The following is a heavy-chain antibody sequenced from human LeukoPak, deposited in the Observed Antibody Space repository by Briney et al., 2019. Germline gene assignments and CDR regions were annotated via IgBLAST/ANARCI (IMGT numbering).Heavy chain of an antibody. CDR3: ARDGAPLWFGESYYGMDV. J-gene: IGHJ6*02. V-gene: IGHV1-2*02. CDR2: INPNSGGT. D-gene: IGHD3-10*01. Sequence: GASVKVSCKASGYTFTGYYMHWVRQAPGQGLEWMGWINPNSGGTNYAQKFQGRVTMTRDTSISTAYTELSRLRSDDTAVYYCARDGAPLWFGESYYGMDVWGQGTTVTVSS. CDR1: GYTFTGYY.